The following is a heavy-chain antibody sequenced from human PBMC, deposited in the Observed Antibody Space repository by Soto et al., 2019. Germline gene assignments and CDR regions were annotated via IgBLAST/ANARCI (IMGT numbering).Heavy chain of an antibody. J-gene: IGHJ4*02. CDR1: GGSISSYY. Sequence: QVQLQESGPGLVKPSETLSLTCTVSGGSISSYYWSWIRQPPGKGLEWIGYIYYSGSTNYNPSLKSRVNISVDTSKNQFSLKLSSVTAADTAVYYCARVAHDYGGPFDYWGQGTLVTVSS. CDR2: IYYSGST. V-gene: IGHV4-59*01. CDR3: ARVAHDYGGPFDY. D-gene: IGHD4-17*01.